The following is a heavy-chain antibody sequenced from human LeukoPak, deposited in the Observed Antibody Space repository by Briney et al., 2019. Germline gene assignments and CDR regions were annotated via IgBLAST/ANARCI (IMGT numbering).Heavy chain of an antibody. D-gene: IGHD6-6*01. Sequence: SQTLSLTCTVSGGSISSGSYYWSWIRQPAGKGLEWIGRIYTSGSTNYNPSLKSRVTISVDTSKNQFSLKLSSVTAADTAVYYCARDGEYSLLWGQGTLVTVSS. CDR2: IYTSGST. CDR1: GGSISSGSYY. CDR3: ARDGEYSLL. V-gene: IGHV4-61*02. J-gene: IGHJ4*02.